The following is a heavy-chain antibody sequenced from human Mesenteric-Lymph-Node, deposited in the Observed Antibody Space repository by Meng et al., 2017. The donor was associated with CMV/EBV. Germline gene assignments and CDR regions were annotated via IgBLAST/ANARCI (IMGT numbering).Heavy chain of an antibody. CDR1: GFIVSGHY. V-gene: IGHV3-53*05. CDR2: IYRDCNT. Sequence: GESLKISCAASGFIVSGHYMSWVRQAPGKGLEWVSVIYRDCNTYYADYVKGRFTISRDNAKNSLYLQMNSLGAEDTAFYYCAKAYYDGSGSRVWGDDFDIWGQGTMVTVSS. D-gene: IGHD3-10*01. J-gene: IGHJ3*02. CDR3: AKAYYDGSGSRVWGDDFDI.